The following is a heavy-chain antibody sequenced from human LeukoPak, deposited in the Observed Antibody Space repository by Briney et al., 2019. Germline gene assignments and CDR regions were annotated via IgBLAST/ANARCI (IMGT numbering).Heavy chain of an antibody. D-gene: IGHD6-13*01. V-gene: IGHV4-39*01. CDR2: IFYSGST. Sequence: AETLSLICTVSGGSISSSSFHWGWIRQPPGKGLEWIGTIFYSGSTYYNPSLKSRVTMSADTSKNQFSLKLTSVTAADTAVYYCARSMAAAGPTHNWFDPWGHGTLVTVSS. CDR3: ARSMAAAGPTHNWFDP. CDR1: GGSISSSSFH. J-gene: IGHJ5*02.